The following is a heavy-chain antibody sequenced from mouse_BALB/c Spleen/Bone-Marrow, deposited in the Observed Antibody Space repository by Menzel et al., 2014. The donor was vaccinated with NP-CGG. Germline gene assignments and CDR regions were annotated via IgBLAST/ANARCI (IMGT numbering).Heavy chain of an antibody. V-gene: IGHV2-9*02. CDR3: ARGGGNWYFDV. CDR2: IWAGGST. Sequence: QVHVKQSGPGLVAPSQSLSITCTVSGFSLTSYGVHWVRRPPGKGLEWLGVIWAGGSTNYNSALMSRLSISKDNSKSQVFLKMNSLQTDDTAMYYCARGGGNWYFDVWGAGTTVTVSS. J-gene: IGHJ1*01. CDR1: GFSLTSYG.